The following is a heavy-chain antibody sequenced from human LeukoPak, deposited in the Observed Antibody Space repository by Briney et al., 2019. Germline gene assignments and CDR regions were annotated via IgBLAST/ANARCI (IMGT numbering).Heavy chain of an antibody. CDR2: ISGSGGST. J-gene: IGHJ6*02. CDR3: AKDHYGDYYYGMDV. Sequence: QSGGSLRLSCAASGFTFSSYAMSWVRQAPGKGLEWVSAISGSGGSTYYADSVKGRFTISRDNSKNTLYLQMNSLRAEDTAVYYCAKDHYGDYYYGMDVWGQGTTVTVSS. D-gene: IGHD4-17*01. CDR1: GFTFSSYA. V-gene: IGHV3-23*01.